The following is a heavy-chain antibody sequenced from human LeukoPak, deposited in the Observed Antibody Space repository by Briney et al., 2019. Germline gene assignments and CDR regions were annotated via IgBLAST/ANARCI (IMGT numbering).Heavy chain of an antibody. V-gene: IGHV4-38-2*02. CDR3: ARDRKYYYHMDV. J-gene: IGHJ6*03. CDR2: IYHSGST. CDR1: GFTFSSYG. Sequence: GSLRLSCAASGFTFSSYGMHWIRQSPGKGLEWIGSIYHSGSTYYNPSFKSRVTMSVDTSKNQSSLKLSSLTAADTAVYYCARDRKYYYHMDVWGKGTTVTVSS.